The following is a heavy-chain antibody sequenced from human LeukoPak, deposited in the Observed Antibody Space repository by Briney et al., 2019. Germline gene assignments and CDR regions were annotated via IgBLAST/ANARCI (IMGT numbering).Heavy chain of an antibody. CDR1: GFTFSMSA. D-gene: IGHD6-13*01. CDR3: ARGRAGIAAAGFDY. V-gene: IGHV3-30-3*01. CDR2: ISFDGGNK. Sequence: PGGSLRLSCATSGFTFSMSAMHSVRLAPGKGLDWVAVISFDGGNKFYADSVKGRFSISRDNSKNTLYLQMNSLGLDDTAVYFCARGRAGIAAAGFDYWGQGTLVTVSS. J-gene: IGHJ4*02.